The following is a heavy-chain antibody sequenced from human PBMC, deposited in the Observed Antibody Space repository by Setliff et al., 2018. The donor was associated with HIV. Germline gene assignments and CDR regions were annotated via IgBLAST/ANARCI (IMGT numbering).Heavy chain of an antibody. D-gene: IGHD3-10*01. CDR3: ARDRYAGEIDY. CDR2: IYYTGST. J-gene: IGHJ4*02. V-gene: IGHV4-31*03. CDR1: GGSINSGHYY. Sequence: SETLSLTCSVSGGSINSGHYYWSWIRHHPGKGLEWIGYIYYTGSTYFNPSLKSRVTLSIDTSKNQFSLKLSSVTAADTAVHYCARDRYAGEIDYWGQGTLVTVSS.